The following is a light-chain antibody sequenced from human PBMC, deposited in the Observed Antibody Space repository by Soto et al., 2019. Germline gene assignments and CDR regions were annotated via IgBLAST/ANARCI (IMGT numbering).Light chain of an antibody. V-gene: IGKV3-15*01. CDR2: GAS. CDR1: ESVRGSH. CDR3: QQYDNWPLT. J-gene: IGKJ4*01. Sequence: TQSPDTLSLSQGERVTLSCRASESVRGSHLAWYQQKPGQAPRFLIYGASTRATGIPARFSGSRSGTEFTLTISSLQSEDFAVYYCQQYDNWPLTFGGGTKVDIK.